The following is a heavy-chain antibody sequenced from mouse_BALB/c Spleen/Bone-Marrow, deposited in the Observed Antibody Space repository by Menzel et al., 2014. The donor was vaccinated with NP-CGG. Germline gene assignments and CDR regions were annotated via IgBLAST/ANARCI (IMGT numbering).Heavy chain of an antibody. CDR1: GYTFTSYY. D-gene: IGHD2-1*01. V-gene: IGHV1S81*02. Sequence: VKLMESGAELVKPGASVKLSCKASGYTFTSYYIYWVKQRPGQGLEWIGEINPSNGGTNFNEKFKSKATLTVDKSSSTAYMQLSSLTSEDSAVYYCTRSNGNWFAYWGQGILVTVSA. CDR3: TRSNGNWFAY. CDR2: INPSNGGT. J-gene: IGHJ3*01.